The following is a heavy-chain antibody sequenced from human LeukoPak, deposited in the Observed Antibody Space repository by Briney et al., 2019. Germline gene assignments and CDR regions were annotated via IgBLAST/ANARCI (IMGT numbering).Heavy chain of an antibody. CDR2: ISGSGDNT. Sequence: PGGSLRLSCAASGFTFSSYAMSWVRQAPGKGLEWVSGISGSGDNTYYADSVKGRFTISRDNSKNTLYVQVNSLGTEDTAAYSCAKGSYYDSSGSFYFDYWGQGTLVPVSS. D-gene: IGHD3-22*01. CDR1: GFTFSSYA. J-gene: IGHJ4*02. CDR3: AKGSYYDSSGSFYFDY. V-gene: IGHV3-23*01.